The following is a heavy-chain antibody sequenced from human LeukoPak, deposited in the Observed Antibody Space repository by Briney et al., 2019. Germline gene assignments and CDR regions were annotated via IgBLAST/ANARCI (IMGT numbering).Heavy chain of an antibody. CDR2: ISYDGSNK. V-gene: IGHV3-30-3*01. Sequence: PGGSLRLSCAASGFTFSSYAMHWVRQAPGKGLEWVAVISYDGSNKYYADSVKGRFTISRDNSKNTLYLQMNSLRAEDTAVYYCARDRSPYNGSYYYWGQGTLVTVSS. CDR3: ARDRSPYNGSYYY. CDR1: GFTFSSYA. J-gene: IGHJ4*02. D-gene: IGHD1-26*01.